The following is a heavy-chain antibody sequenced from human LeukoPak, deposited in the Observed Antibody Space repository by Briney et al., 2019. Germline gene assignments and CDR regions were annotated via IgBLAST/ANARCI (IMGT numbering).Heavy chain of an antibody. Sequence: PGGSLRLSCAASGFTFSSYGMHWVRQAPGKGLEWVAFIRYDGSNKYYADSVKGRFTISGDNSKNTLYPQMNSLRAEDTAVYYCAKDRIAVAGMFDPWGQGTLVTVSS. J-gene: IGHJ5*02. CDR2: IRYDGSNK. D-gene: IGHD6-19*01. CDR1: GFTFSSYG. V-gene: IGHV3-30*02. CDR3: AKDRIAVAGMFDP.